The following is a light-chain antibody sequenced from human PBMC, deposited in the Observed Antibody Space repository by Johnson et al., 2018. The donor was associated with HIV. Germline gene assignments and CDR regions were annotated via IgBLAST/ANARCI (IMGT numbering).Light chain of an antibody. CDR2: DNN. Sequence: QSVLTQPPSVSAAPGQKVTISCSGSSSNIGNNRVSWYQQLPGTAPKLLIYDNNKRPSGIPDRFSGSKSGTSATLGITGLQTGDEADYYCGTWDNSLSAYVFGTGT. CDR1: SSNIGNNR. CDR3: GTWDNSLSAYV. J-gene: IGLJ1*01. V-gene: IGLV1-51*01.